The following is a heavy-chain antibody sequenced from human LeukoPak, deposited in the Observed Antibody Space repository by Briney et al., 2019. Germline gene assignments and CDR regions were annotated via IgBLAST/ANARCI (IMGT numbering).Heavy chain of an antibody. V-gene: IGHV4-39*01. Sequence: PSETLSLTCTVSDGSISSRSNYWGWIRQPPGKGLEWIGSIFYGGRTYYNPFLKSRVTISVDTSNNQFSLNLNSVTAADTAVYYCAKYMEATMFDYWGQGTLVTVSS. J-gene: IGHJ4*02. CDR1: DGSISSRSNY. CDR3: AKYMEATMFDY. CDR2: IFYGGRT. D-gene: IGHD5-12*01.